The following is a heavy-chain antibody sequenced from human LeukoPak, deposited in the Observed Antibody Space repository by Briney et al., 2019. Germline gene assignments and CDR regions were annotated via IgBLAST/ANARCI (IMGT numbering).Heavy chain of an antibody. Sequence: SETLSLTCAVYGGSFSGYHWSWIRQPPGKGLEWIGEINHSGSTNYNPSLKSRVTISVDTSKNQFSLKLSSVTAADTAVYYCARGLPPAELVDDYWGQGTLVTVSS. V-gene: IGHV4-34*01. CDR2: INHSGST. CDR1: GGSFSGYH. J-gene: IGHJ4*02. CDR3: ARGLPPAELVDDY. D-gene: IGHD3-10*01.